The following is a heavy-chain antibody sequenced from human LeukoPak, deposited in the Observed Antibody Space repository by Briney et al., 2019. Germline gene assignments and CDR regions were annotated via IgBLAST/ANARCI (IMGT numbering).Heavy chain of an antibody. Sequence: APVKVSCKVSGYTLTELSMHWVRQAPGKGLEWMGGFDPEDGETIYAQKFQGRVTMTEDTSTDTAYMELSSLRSEDTAVYYCATGVLHSSSWYYWGQGTLVTVSS. V-gene: IGHV1-24*01. CDR2: FDPEDGET. CDR3: ATGVLHSSSWYY. CDR1: GYTLTELS. D-gene: IGHD6-13*01. J-gene: IGHJ4*02.